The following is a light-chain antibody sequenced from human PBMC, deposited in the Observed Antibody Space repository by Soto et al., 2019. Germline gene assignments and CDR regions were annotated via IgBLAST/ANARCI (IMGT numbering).Light chain of an antibody. Sequence: QSVLTQPPSASGTLGQRVTLSCSGSSSNIGSNAVNWYQQLPGTAPKLLSYSNNQRPSGVPDRLSGSKSGTSASLAISGLQSEDEADYYCAAWDDSLNGVVFGGGTKVTVL. J-gene: IGLJ2*01. V-gene: IGLV1-44*01. CDR1: SSNIGSNA. CDR3: AAWDDSLNGVV. CDR2: SNN.